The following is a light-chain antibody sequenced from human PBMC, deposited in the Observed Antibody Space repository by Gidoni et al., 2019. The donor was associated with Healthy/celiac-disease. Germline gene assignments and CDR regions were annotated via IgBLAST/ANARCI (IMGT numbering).Light chain of an antibody. CDR1: QSSSSY. J-gene: IGKJ4*01. CDR2: AAS. CDR3: QQSYSTPLT. Sequence: DIQMTQSPSSLSASVGDSVTITCRASQSSSSYLNWYQQKPGKAPKRLIYAASSLQSGVPSRFSGSGSGTDFTLTISSLQPEDFATYYCQQSYSTPLTFGGGTKVEIK. V-gene: IGKV1-39*01.